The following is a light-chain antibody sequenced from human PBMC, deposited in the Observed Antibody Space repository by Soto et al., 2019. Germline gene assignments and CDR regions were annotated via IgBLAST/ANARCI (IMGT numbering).Light chain of an antibody. V-gene: IGLV1-40*01. CDR2: GNS. Sequence: QSVLTQRPSVSGAPGQRVTISCTGSSSNIRAGYDVHWYQQLPGTAPKLLIYGNSNRPSGVPDRFSGSKSGTSASLAITGLQAEDEADYYCQSYDSSLFWVFGGGTKLTVL. J-gene: IGLJ3*02. CDR3: QSYDSSLFWV. CDR1: SSNIRAGYD.